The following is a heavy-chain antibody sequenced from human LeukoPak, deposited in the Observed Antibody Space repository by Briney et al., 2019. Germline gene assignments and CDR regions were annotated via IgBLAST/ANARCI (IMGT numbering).Heavy chain of an antibody. CDR2: INPRSGST. D-gene: IGHD6-13*01. Sequence: ASVKVSCRASGFIFTSYYMQWVRQAPGQGLEWMGIINPRSGSTRYAQKFQGRLTMTTDTSTSTAYMELRSLRSDDTAVYYCARDGIAAAKHRFKIFDYWGQGTLVTVSS. J-gene: IGHJ4*02. CDR3: ARDGIAAAKHRFKIFDY. CDR1: GFIFTSYY. V-gene: IGHV1-46*01.